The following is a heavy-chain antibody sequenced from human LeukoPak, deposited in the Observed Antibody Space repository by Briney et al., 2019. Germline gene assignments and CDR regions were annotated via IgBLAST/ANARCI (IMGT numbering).Heavy chain of an antibody. CDR2: MRYDGSNK. D-gene: IGHD3-10*01. J-gene: IGHJ4*02. CDR3: ARDSLSRFGEHYFDY. CDR1: GFTFSSYG. Sequence: GGSLRLSCAASGFTFSSYGMHWVRQAPGKGLQWVAFMRYDGSNKYYADSVKGRFTISRDNSKNTPYLQMYFLRAEDTAVYYCARDSLSRFGEHYFDYWGQGTLVTVSS. V-gene: IGHV3-30*02.